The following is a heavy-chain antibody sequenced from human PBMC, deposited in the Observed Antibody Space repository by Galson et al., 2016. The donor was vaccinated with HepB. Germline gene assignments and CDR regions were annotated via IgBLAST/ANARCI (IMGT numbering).Heavy chain of an antibody. D-gene: IGHD1-26*01. CDR2: IVRGGNT. CDR1: GFTLVGNG. Sequence: SLRLSCAVSGFTLVGNGFSWVRQAPGKGLEWVSDIVRGGNTFYADSVKGRFTISKDISKNTLYLQMNSLRVEDTAICYCSGHGGGSAWGQGTLVTVSS. CDR3: SGHGGGSA. V-gene: IGHV3-23*01. J-gene: IGHJ4*02.